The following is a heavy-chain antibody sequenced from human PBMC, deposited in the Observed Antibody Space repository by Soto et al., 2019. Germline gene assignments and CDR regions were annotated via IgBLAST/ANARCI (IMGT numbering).Heavy chain of an antibody. Sequence: PGGSLRLSCAASGLTFSNDAMHWVRQAPGKGLEWVAVISNDGSSKYDADSVKGRFTISRDNSQNTLYLQMNNLRSEDTAVYYFARGGDCSSTSCYRPFDYWGQGTLVTVSS. D-gene: IGHD2-2*01. CDR2: ISNDGSSK. CDR1: GLTFSNDA. J-gene: IGHJ4*02. V-gene: IGHV3-30-3*01. CDR3: ARGGDCSSTSCYRPFDY.